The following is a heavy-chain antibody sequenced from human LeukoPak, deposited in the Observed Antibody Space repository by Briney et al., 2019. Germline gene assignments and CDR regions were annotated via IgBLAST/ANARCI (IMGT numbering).Heavy chain of an antibody. CDR2: IKQDGSEI. CDR1: GFTFSSYW. V-gene: IGHV3-7*01. J-gene: IGHJ6*03. CDR3: ARSAYLDV. Sequence: GGSLRLSCAASGFTFSSYWMTWVRQAPGKGLEWVANIKQDGSEIKYVDSVKGRFTISRDNAKNSLYLQMNSLRAEDTAVYFCARSAYLDVWGKGTTVTVSS. D-gene: IGHD2-15*01.